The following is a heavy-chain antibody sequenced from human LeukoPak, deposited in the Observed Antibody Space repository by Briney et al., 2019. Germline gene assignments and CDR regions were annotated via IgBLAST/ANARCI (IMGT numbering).Heavy chain of an antibody. V-gene: IGHV3-66*01. Sequence: GGSLRLSCAASGFTVSSNYMSWVRQAPGKGLEWVSAIYSGGSTYYADSVKGRFTISRDNSKNTLYLQMNSLRAEDTAVYYCARESGYDFWSGQDAFDIWGQGTMVTVSS. CDR2: IYSGGST. CDR3: ARESGYDFWSGQDAFDI. D-gene: IGHD3-3*01. J-gene: IGHJ3*02. CDR1: GFTVSSNY.